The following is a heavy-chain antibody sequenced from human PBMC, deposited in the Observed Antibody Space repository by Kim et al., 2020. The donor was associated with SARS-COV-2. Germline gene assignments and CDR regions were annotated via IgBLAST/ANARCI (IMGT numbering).Heavy chain of an antibody. CDR2: ISGSGGST. V-gene: IGHV3-23*01. CDR3: AKTYYYGSGSYYNGLDY. Sequence: GGSLRLSCAASGFTFSSYAMSWVRQAPGKGLEWVSAISGSGGSTYYADSVKGRFTISRDNSKNTLYLQMNSLRAEDTAVYYCAKTYYYGSGSYYNGLDYWGQGTLVTVSS. J-gene: IGHJ4*02. CDR1: GFTFSSYA. D-gene: IGHD3-10*01.